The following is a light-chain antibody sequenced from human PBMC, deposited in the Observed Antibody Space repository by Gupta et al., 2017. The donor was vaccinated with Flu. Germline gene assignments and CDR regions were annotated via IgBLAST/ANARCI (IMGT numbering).Light chain of an antibody. CDR3: LHDDNSPFT. CDR1: QDIRNT. J-gene: IGKJ4*01. V-gene: IGKV1-6*01. Sequence: AIQMTQSPSSRSASVGDRVTITCRASQDIRNTLGWYQQKPGKAPKLLIYTASTLQSGVPSRFSGSGSERDFTLTISSLQPEDFATYYCLHDDNSPFTFGGGTKVEI. CDR2: TAS.